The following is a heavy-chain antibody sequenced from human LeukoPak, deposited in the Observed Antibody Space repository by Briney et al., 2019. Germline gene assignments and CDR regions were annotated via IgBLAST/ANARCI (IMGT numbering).Heavy chain of an antibody. Sequence: GGSLRLSCAASGFTFSSYAMHWVRQAPGKGLEWVAVISYDGSNKYYADSVKGRFTISRDNSKNTLYLQMNSLRAEDTAVYYCARVHSGYDTVYFDYWGQGTLVTVSS. J-gene: IGHJ4*02. CDR3: ARVHSGYDTVYFDY. V-gene: IGHV3-30*04. CDR1: GFTFSSYA. CDR2: ISYDGSNK. D-gene: IGHD5-12*01.